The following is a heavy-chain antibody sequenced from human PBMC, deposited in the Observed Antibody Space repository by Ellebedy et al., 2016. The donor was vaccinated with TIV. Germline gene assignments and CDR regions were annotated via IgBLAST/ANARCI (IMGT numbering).Heavy chain of an antibody. CDR2: LIPIFGTP. Sequence: AASVKVSCKASGGTFSSYSMIWVRQAPGQGLEWMGGLIPIFGTPDYAQSFQGRVTITADTSTSTAYMELSSLRSEDTAVYYCARGTYSSSWYGMDFWGQGTSVTASS. CDR3: ARGTYSSSWYGMDF. CDR1: GGTFSSYS. D-gene: IGHD6-13*01. J-gene: IGHJ6*02. V-gene: IGHV1-69*06.